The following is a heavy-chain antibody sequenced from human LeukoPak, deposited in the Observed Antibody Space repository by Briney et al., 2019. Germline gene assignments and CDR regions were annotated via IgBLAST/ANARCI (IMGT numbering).Heavy chain of an antibody. CDR2: INTDGSST. V-gene: IGHV3-74*01. J-gene: IGHJ6*03. D-gene: IGHD2-21*01. Sequence: GGSLRLSCAVSGFTFSNYWMYWVRQAPGKGLVWVSRINTDGSSTTYADSVKGRFTISRDNAKSTVHLQMNSLRAEDTAVYYCARGLVGLYYYYYYMDVWGKGTTVTVSS. CDR1: GFTFSNYW. CDR3: ARGLVGLYYYYYYMDV.